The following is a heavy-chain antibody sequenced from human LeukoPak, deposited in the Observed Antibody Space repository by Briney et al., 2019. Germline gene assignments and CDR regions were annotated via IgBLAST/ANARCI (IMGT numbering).Heavy chain of an antibody. CDR3: ASSYASGTYYTPNDY. CDR2: VNPSGGST. CDR1: GYTFTSYY. J-gene: IGHJ4*02. D-gene: IGHD3-10*01. Sequence: ASVKVSCKASGYTFTSYYMHWVRQAPGQGLEWMGMVNPSGGSTTYVQKFQSRVTMTRDTSTSTVYMELSSLRSEDTAVYYCASSYASGTYYTPNDYWGQGTLVTVSS. V-gene: IGHV1-46*01.